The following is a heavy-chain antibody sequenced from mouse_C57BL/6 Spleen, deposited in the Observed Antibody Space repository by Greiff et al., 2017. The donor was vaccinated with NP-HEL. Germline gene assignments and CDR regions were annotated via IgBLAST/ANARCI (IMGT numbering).Heavy chain of an antibody. Sequence: QVQLQQPGAELVKPGASVKLSCKASGYTFTSYWMHWVKQRPGRGLEWIGRIDPNSGGTKYNEKFKSKATLTVDKPSSTAYMQLRSLTSEDSAVYYCAREIYYYGSSAWFAYWGQGTLVTVSA. D-gene: IGHD1-1*01. CDR2: IDPNSGGT. J-gene: IGHJ3*01. V-gene: IGHV1-72*01. CDR3: AREIYYYGSSAWFAY. CDR1: GYTFTSYW.